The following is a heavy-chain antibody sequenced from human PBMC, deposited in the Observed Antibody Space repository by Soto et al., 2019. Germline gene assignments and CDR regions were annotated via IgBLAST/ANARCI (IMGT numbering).Heavy chain of an antibody. Sequence: QVQLQESGPGLVKPSATLSLTCTVSGASINSGGYYWSWIRQLPGKGLEWIGYIYFSGSTYYNPSLESRVTISLDTSQNQFSLKLSSVTAADTAMYFCASGDAWEALLAHWGQGILVTVSS. CDR3: ASGDAWEALLAH. CDR1: GASINSGGYY. CDR2: IYFSGST. D-gene: IGHD4-17*01. V-gene: IGHV4-31*03. J-gene: IGHJ4*02.